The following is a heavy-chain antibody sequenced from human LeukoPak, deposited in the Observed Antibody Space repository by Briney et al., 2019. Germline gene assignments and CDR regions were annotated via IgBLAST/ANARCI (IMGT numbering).Heavy chain of an antibody. CDR2: IYHSGST. CDR1: GGSISSGGYS. CDR3: ARGDDSGGWYANDY. J-gene: IGHJ4*02. Sequence: PSQTLSLTCAVSGGSISSGGYSWSWIRQPPGKGLEWIGYIYHSGSTYYNLSLKSRVTISVDTSKNQFSLKLSSVTAADTAVYYCARGDDSGGWYANDYWGQGTLVTVSS. V-gene: IGHV4-30-2*01. D-gene: IGHD6-19*01.